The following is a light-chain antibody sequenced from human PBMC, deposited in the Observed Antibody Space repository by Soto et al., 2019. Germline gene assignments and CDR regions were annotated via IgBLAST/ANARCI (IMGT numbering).Light chain of an antibody. CDR2: DVA. Sequence: QSALTQPRSVSGSPGQSVTISCTGTGTDVGAYNYVSWYQQHPGRPPKLMIYDVARSPSGVPDRFSGSKSGNTSSLTSSVLQAEDEADYFCCSYAGGYTYLFGTGTQLTVL. CDR3: CSYAGGYTYL. J-gene: IGLJ1*01. CDR1: GTDVGAYNY. V-gene: IGLV2-11*01.